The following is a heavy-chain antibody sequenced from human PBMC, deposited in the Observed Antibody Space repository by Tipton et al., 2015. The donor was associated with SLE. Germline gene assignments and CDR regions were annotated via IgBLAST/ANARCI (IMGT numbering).Heavy chain of an antibody. CDR2: IYYSGST. D-gene: IGHD3-16*01. CDR1: GGSISSNSYY. Sequence: TLSLTCIVSGGSISSNSYYWGWIRQPPGKGLEWIGSIYYSGSTYYNPSLKSRVTISVDTSKNQFSLKLSSVTAADTAVYYCANDWGTWFDPWGQGTLVTVSS. V-gene: IGHV4-39*07. CDR3: ANDWGTWFDP. J-gene: IGHJ5*02.